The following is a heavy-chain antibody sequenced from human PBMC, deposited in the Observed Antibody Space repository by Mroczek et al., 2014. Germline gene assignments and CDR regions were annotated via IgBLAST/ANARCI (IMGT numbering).Heavy chain of an antibody. CDR2: IYTSGST. CDR1: GGSISSGSYY. D-gene: IGHD2-8*01. Sequence: QVQLVQSGPGLVKPSQTLSLTCTVSGGSISSGSYYWSWIRQPAGKGLEWIGRIYTSGSTNYNPSLKSRVTMSVDTSKNQFSLKLSSVTAADTAVYYCARGVVLLGFDPWGQGTLVTVSS. CDR3: ARGVVLLGFDP. J-gene: IGHJ5*02. V-gene: IGHV4-61*02.